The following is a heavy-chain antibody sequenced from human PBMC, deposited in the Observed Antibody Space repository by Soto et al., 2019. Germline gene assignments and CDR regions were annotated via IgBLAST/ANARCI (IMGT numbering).Heavy chain of an antibody. CDR2: ISTYNGNT. CDR1: GYTFTSYG. V-gene: IGHV1-18*01. CDR3: AREKRTFGYGGAYFDY. D-gene: IGHD5-12*01. Sequence: QVQLVQSGAEVKKPGASVKVSCKVSGYTFTSYGVNWVRQVPGQGLEWMGSISTYNGNTNYAQKIQGRVTMTTDTSTSTAYMELRSLRSDDTAVYYCAREKRTFGYGGAYFDYWGQGTLVTVSS. J-gene: IGHJ4*02.